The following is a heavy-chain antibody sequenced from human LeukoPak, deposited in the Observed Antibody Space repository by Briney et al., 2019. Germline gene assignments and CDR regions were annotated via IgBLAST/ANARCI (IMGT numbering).Heavy chain of an antibody. CDR2: IGVGGTT. Sequence: AGGSLRLSCAASGFTFRTYEMNWVRQAPGKGLEWVSGIGVGGTTYYADSVKGRFTISRDTSKNTLYLQMNSLGAEDTAVYYCAKAQGYYDCWGQGTLVTVSS. CDR1: GFTFRTYE. D-gene: IGHD3-22*01. J-gene: IGHJ4*02. CDR3: AKAQGYYDC. V-gene: IGHV3-23*01.